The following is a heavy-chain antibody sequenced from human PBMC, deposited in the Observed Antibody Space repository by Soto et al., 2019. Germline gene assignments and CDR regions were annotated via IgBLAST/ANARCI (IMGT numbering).Heavy chain of an antibody. J-gene: IGHJ5*02. V-gene: IGHV3-21*01. CDR3: ARGYTGYCSGGTCYWFVP. CDR1: GFSFSSYS. Sequence: EVQLVESGGGLVKPGGSLRLSCAASGFSFSSYSMNWVRQAPGKGLEWVSSISSSASHINYADSVKGRFTIYRDNAKKSLYMQKTSLRAEDTAVYYCARGYTGYCSGGTCYWFVPWGQGTLVTVSS. D-gene: IGHD2-15*01. CDR2: ISSSASHI.